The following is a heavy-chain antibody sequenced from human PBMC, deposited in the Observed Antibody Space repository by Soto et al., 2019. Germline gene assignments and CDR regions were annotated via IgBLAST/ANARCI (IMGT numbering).Heavy chain of an antibody. V-gene: IGHV4-30-4*01. CDR1: GGSISSGDYY. CDR2: IYYSGST. CDR3: AREINSGNGPRVNWFDP. D-gene: IGHD5-12*01. Sequence: QVQLQESGPGLVKPSQTLSLTCTVSGGSISSGDYYWSWIRQPPGKGLEWIGYIYYSGSTYYNPSLKSRVTISVDTSKNQFSLKLSSVTAADTAVYYCAREINSGNGPRVNWFDPWGQGTLVTVSS. J-gene: IGHJ5*02.